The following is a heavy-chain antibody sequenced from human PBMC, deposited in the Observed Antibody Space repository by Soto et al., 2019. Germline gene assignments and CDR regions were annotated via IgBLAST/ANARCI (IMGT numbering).Heavy chain of an antibody. CDR2: IIPIFGTA. J-gene: IGHJ6*02. CDR1: GGTFSSYA. D-gene: IGHD2-2*01. CDR3: AKDNPYCSSTSCDLRPDYYYYYDMVA. Sequence: ASVKVSCKASGGTFSSYAISWVRQAPGQGLEWMGGIIPIFGTANYAQKFQGRVTITADESTSTAYMELSSLRSEDTAVYYCAKDNPYCSSTSCDLRPDYYYYYDMVAWGQGTTVTLS. V-gene: IGHV1-69*13.